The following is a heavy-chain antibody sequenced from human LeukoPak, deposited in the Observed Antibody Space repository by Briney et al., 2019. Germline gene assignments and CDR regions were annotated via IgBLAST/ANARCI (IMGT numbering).Heavy chain of an antibody. Sequence: GGSLRLSCAASGFTVSSNYMSWVRQAPGKGLEWVSAISGSGGSTYYADSVKGRFTISRDNSKNTLYLQMNSLRAEDTAVYYCAKSYDSSGYYFRWGQGTLVTVSS. CDR1: GFTVSSNY. V-gene: IGHV3-23*01. J-gene: IGHJ4*02. CDR3: AKSYDSSGYYFR. D-gene: IGHD3-22*01. CDR2: ISGSGGST.